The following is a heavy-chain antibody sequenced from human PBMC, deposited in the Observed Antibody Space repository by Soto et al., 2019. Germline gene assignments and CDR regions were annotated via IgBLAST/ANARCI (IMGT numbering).Heavy chain of an antibody. J-gene: IGHJ6*02. CDR3: ARPDGYPTPKYGMDV. CDR2: IDPSDSYT. Sequence: HGESLKISCKASEYSFNSYWITWVRQVPGKGLEWMGRIDPSDSYTNYSPSFQGHVTISADKSISTAYLQWSSLKASDTAMYYCARPDGYPTPKYGMDVWGQGTTVTVSS. V-gene: IGHV5-10-1*01. D-gene: IGHD5-18*01. CDR1: EYSFNSYW.